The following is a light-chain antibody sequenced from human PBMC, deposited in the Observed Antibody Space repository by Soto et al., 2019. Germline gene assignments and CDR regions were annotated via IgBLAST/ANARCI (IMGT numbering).Light chain of an antibody. J-gene: IGLJ1*01. Sequence: QSALTQPASVSGSPGHSITISCTGTSSDVGGYNLVSWYQQHPGKAPKLMIYEVSKRPSGVSNRFSGSKSGNTVSLTISGLQAEDEADYYCCSYAGSSTFVFGTATKVTVL. CDR1: SSDVGGYNL. V-gene: IGLV2-23*02. CDR3: CSYAGSSTFV. CDR2: EVS.